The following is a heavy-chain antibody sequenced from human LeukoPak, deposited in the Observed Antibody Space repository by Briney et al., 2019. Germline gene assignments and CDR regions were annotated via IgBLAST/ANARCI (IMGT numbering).Heavy chain of an antibody. Sequence: SETLSLTCTVSGGSISSYYWTWIRQPAGKGLEYIGRIYSSGSTNYHPSLKSRVTMSVDTSKDQFSLKLNSVTAADTAVYYCARETGSLYYFDYWGQGALVTISS. D-gene: IGHD1-26*01. CDR1: GGSISSYY. V-gene: IGHV4-4*07. CDR2: IYSSGST. CDR3: ARETGSLYYFDY. J-gene: IGHJ4*02.